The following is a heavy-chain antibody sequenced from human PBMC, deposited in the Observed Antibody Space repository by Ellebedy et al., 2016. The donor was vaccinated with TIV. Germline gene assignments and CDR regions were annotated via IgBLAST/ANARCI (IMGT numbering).Heavy chain of an antibody. CDR1: GHTFTTYG. CDR3: ATREWVDPMDV. Sequence: ASVKVSCXASGHTFTTYGIHWVRQAPGQGPEWMGWINTGNGNTKYSQRFQGRVTITSDTSATTAYMELSSLRSEDTAIYYCATREWVDPMDVWGQGTTVTVSS. J-gene: IGHJ6*02. V-gene: IGHV1-3*04. CDR2: INTGNGNT. D-gene: IGHD3-3*01.